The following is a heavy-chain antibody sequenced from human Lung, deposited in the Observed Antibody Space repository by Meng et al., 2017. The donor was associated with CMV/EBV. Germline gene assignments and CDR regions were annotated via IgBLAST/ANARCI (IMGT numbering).Heavy chain of an antibody. CDR1: GYTFTGYY. Sequence: ASXXVSCKASGYTFTGYYMHWVRQAPGQGLEWMGWINPNSGGTNYAQKFQGRVTMTRDTSISTAYMELSRLRSDDTAVYYCASLLGYCSSTSCYEGNYYFDYWGQGTXVTVSS. CDR3: ASLLGYCSSTSCYEGNYYFDY. CDR2: INPNSGGT. V-gene: IGHV1-2*02. D-gene: IGHD2-2*01. J-gene: IGHJ4*02.